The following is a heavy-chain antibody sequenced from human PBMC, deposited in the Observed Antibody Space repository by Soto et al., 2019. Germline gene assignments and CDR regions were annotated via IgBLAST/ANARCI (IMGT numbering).Heavy chain of an antibody. CDR1: GYTLTGYY. D-gene: IGHD2-21*02. CDR3: ASSIGVVTALDY. Sequence: ASVKVSCEASGYTLTGYYMHWVRQDHGQGLEWMGWINAHSGRTKYAQKFQGRVTITRDKSISTAYMELSSLRSEDTAVYYCASSIGVVTALDYWGQGTLVTVSS. V-gene: IGHV1-2*02. CDR2: INAHSGRT. J-gene: IGHJ4*01.